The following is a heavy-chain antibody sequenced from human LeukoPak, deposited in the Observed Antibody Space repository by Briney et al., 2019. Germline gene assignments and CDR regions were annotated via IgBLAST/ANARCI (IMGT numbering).Heavy chain of an antibody. CDR2: IYYSGST. Sequence: SETLSLTCTVSGGSISSYYWSWIRQPPGKGLEWIGYIYYSGSTNYNPSLKSRVTISVDTSKNQFSLKLSSVTAADTAVYYCARDCYVGGGSCHDEFDYWGQGTLVTVSS. CDR3: ARDCYVGGGSCHDEFDY. J-gene: IGHJ4*02. V-gene: IGHV4-59*12. CDR1: GGSISSYY. D-gene: IGHD2-15*01.